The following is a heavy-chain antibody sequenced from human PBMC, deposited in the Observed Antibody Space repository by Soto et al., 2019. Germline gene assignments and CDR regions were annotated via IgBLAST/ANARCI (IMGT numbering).Heavy chain of an antibody. CDR3: ARHKAQEGFGELLWWFAS. V-gene: IGHV4-59*08. CDR2: IYYSGST. D-gene: IGHD3-10*01. J-gene: IGHJ5*01. CDR1: GGSISTYY. Sequence: SETLSLTCTVSGGSISTYYWSWIRQPPGKGLEWIGYIYYSGSTNYNPSLKSRVTISVDTSKNQFSLKLSSVTAADTAMYYCARHKAQEGFGELLWWFASWGQGTLVTVSS.